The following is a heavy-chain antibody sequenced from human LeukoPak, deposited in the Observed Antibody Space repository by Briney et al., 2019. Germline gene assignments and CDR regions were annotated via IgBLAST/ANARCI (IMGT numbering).Heavy chain of an antibody. CDR2: ISAYNGNT. Sequence: EASVKVSCKASGYAFTGYYMHWVRHAPGQGLEVMGWISAYNGNTNYAQKLQARVTMTTDTSTSTAYMELRSLRSDDTAVYYCARDWYSYGYFLRFDYWGQGTLVTVSS. D-gene: IGHD5-18*01. CDR3: ARDWYSYGYFLRFDY. V-gene: IGHV1-18*04. CDR1: GYAFTGYY. J-gene: IGHJ4*02.